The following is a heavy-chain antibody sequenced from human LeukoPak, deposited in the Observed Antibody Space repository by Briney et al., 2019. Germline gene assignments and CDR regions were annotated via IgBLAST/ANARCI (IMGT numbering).Heavy chain of an antibody. CDR1: GFTFSSYS. CDR2: ISSSSSYI. Sequence: GGSLRLSCAASGFTFSSYSMNWVRQAPGKGLEWVSSISSSSSYIYYADSVKGRFTISRDNAKNSLYLQMNSLRAEDMALYYCAKDSSRVLRFLEWSAGDAFDIWAKGQWSPSLQ. V-gene: IGHV3-21*04. CDR3: AKDSSRVLRFLEWSAGDAFDI. D-gene: IGHD3-3*01. J-gene: IGHJ3*02.